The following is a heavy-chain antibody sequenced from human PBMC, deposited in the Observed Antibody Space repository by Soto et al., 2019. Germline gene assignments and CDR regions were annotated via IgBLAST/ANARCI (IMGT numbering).Heavy chain of an antibody. J-gene: IGHJ4*02. CDR1: GFTFKNAW. D-gene: IGHD6-13*01. V-gene: IGHV3-15*04. CDR2: IESNSDGGTT. CDR3: STANCNGTSRWYYFDY. Sequence: PGGSLRLSCAASGFTFKNAWMSWVRQAPGRGLEWVGRIESNSDGGTTDYAAPVKGRFTISRDDSKNTLYLQMNSLKTGDTAAYYCSTANCNGTSRWYYFDYWGRGTLVTVSS.